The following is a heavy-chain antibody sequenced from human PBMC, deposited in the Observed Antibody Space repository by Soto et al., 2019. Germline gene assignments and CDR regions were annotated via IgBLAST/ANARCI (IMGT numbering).Heavy chain of an antibody. Sequence: QVQLVQSGAEVKKPGSSVKVSCKASGGTFSSYAISWVRQAPGQGLEWMGGIIPIFGTANYAQKFQGRVTITAYESTSTAYMELSSLRSEDTAVYYCARGLDIVVVPAAIPPYYYYGMDVWGQGTTVTVSS. D-gene: IGHD2-2*02. CDR3: ARGLDIVVVPAAIPPYYYYGMDV. J-gene: IGHJ6*02. CDR1: GGTFSSYA. V-gene: IGHV1-69*01. CDR2: IIPIFGTA.